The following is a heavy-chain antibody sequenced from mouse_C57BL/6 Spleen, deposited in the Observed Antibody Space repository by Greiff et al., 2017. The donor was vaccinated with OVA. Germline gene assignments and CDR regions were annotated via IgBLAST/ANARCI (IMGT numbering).Heavy chain of an antibody. V-gene: IGHV1-82*01. D-gene: IGHD1-1*01. Sequence: QLQQSGPELVKPGASVKISCKASGYAFSSSWMNWVKQRPGKGLEWIGRIYPGDGDTNYNGKFKGKATLTADKSSSTAYMQLSSLTSEDSAVYFCARWGTTVVAPFDYWGQGTTLTVSS. J-gene: IGHJ2*01. CDR1: GYAFSSSW. CDR2: IYPGDGDT. CDR3: ARWGTTVVAPFDY.